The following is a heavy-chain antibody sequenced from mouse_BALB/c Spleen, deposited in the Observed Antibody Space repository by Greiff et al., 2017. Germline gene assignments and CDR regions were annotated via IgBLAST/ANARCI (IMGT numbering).Heavy chain of an antibody. V-gene: IGHV14-3*02. Sequence: EVMLVESGAELVKPGASVKLSCTASGFNIKDTYMHWVKQRPEQGLEWIGRIDPANGNTKYDPKFQGKATITADTSSNTAYLQLSSLTSEDTAVYYCAREDDGYGYAMDYWGQGTSVTVSS. CDR2: IDPANGNT. J-gene: IGHJ4*01. CDR3: AREDDGYGYAMDY. CDR1: GFNIKDTY. D-gene: IGHD2-3*01.